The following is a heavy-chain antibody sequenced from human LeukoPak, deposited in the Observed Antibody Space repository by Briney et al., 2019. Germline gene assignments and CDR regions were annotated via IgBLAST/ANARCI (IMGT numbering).Heavy chain of an antibody. V-gene: IGHV1-18*01. D-gene: IGHD6-6*01. CDR3: ARESSIAARPGWFDP. J-gene: IGHJ5*02. CDR2: ISAYNGNT. Sequence: ASVRVSCKASGYTFTSYGISWVRQAPGQGLEWMGWISAYNGNTSYAQKLQGRVTMTTDTSTSTAYMELRSLRSDDTAVYYCARESSIAARPGWFDPWGQGTLVTVSS. CDR1: GYTFTSYG.